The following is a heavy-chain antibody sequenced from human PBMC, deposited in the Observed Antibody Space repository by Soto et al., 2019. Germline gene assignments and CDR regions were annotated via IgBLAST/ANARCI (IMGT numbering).Heavy chain of an antibody. D-gene: IGHD3-10*01. CDR1: GFTFSDYY. J-gene: IGHJ4*02. Sequence: PGGSLRLSCEASGFTFSDYYMRWIRQVPGRGLECLSYVSSDGGFTHYADSAQGRFTISRDNTKNSLFLEMKGLRAEDTALYFCARDPMGRGVPLDYWGPGTLVTVSS. V-gene: IGHV3-11*06. CDR2: VSSDGGFT. CDR3: ARDPMGRGVPLDY.